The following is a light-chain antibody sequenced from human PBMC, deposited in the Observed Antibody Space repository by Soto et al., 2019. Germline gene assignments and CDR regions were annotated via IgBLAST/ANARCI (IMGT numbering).Light chain of an antibody. CDR2: DVS. J-gene: IGLJ3*02. V-gene: IGLV2-11*01. Sequence: QSALTQPRSVSGSPGQSVTISCTGTNSDIGGYNYVSWYQQHPGNAPKVMIYDVSRRPSGVPDRFSGSKSGNTASLTISGLQAEDEADYYCCSYAANYNFWVFGGGTKLTVL. CDR1: NSDIGGYNY. CDR3: CSYAANYNFWV.